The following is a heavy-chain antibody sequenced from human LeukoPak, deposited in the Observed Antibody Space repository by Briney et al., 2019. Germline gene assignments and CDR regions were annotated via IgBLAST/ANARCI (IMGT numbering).Heavy chain of an antibody. J-gene: IGHJ5*02. CDR3: ARAHMVRGVIPKPNWFDP. D-gene: IGHD3-10*01. V-gene: IGHV4-4*07. Sequence: SETLSLTCTVSGGSISSYYWRLIRQPAGKGLEWIGRFYTSGSTSYNPSLKSRVTISVDTSKNQFSLKLSSVTAADTAVYYCARAHMVRGVIPKPNWFDPWGQGTLVTVSS. CDR2: FYTSGST. CDR1: GGSISSYY.